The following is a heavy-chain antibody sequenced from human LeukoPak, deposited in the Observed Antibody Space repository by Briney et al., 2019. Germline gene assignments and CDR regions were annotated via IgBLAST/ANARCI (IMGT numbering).Heavy chain of an antibody. Sequence: GGSLRLSCAASGFTFSAYEMNWVRQAPGKGLEWVSYISSSSSYTNYADSVKGRFTISRDNAKNSLYLQMNSLRAEDTAVYYCANRQYWGQGTLVTVSS. CDR2: ISSSSSYT. CDR1: GFTFSAYE. CDR3: ANRQY. J-gene: IGHJ4*02. V-gene: IGHV3-11*06.